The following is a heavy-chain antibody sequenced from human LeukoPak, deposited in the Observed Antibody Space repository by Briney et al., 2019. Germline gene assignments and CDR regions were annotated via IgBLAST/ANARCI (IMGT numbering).Heavy chain of an antibody. CDR1: GFTFRSYG. Sequence: GGSLRLSCAASGFTFRSYGMSWVRQAPGKGPEWVSSISGSGGYTYYADSVQGRFTISRDNSKNTLSLQMNSLRAEDAAIYYCATSPDIEASGTLYYLDFWGQGALVSVSS. CDR2: ISGSGGYT. J-gene: IGHJ4*02. D-gene: IGHD1-14*01. CDR3: ATSPDIEASGTLYYLDF. V-gene: IGHV3-23*01.